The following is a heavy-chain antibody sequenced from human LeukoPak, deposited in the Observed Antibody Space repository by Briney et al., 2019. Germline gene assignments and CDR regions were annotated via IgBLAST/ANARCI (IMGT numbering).Heavy chain of an antibody. Sequence: GGSLRLSCAASGFTFSSYGMHWVRQAPGKGLEWVAFIRYDGSNKYYADSVKGRFTISRDSSKNTLYLQMNSLRAEDTAVYYCAKDRAQYSSGWYLDYWGQGTLVTVSS. J-gene: IGHJ4*02. CDR3: AKDRAQYSSGWYLDY. CDR1: GFTFSSYG. D-gene: IGHD6-19*01. CDR2: IRYDGSNK. V-gene: IGHV3-30*02.